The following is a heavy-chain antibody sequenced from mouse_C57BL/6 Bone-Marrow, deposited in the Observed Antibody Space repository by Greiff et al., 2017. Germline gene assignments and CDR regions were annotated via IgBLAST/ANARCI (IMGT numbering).Heavy chain of an antibody. D-gene: IGHD3-2*02. V-gene: IGHV1-74*01. CDR2: IHPSDSDT. CDR3: AIEGGSGLFDY. Sequence: QVQLKQPGAELVKPGASVKVSCKASGYTFTSYWMHWVKQRPGQGLEWIGRIHPSDSDTNYNQKFKGKATLTVDKSSSTAYMQLSSLTSEDSAVXYCAIEGGSGLFDYWGQGTTLTVSS. J-gene: IGHJ2*01. CDR1: GYTFTSYW.